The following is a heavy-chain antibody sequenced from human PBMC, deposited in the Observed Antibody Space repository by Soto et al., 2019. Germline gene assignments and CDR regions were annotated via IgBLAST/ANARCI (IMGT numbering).Heavy chain of an antibody. Sequence: GASVKVSCKASGGTFSSYAISWVRQAPGQGLEWMGGIIPIFGTANYAQKFQGRVTITADESTSTAYMELSSLRSEDTAVYYCAREGVVVVPDYYVLDVSGQGSTVTVSS. CDR1: GGTFSSYA. CDR3: AREGVVVVPDYYVLDV. CDR2: IIPIFGTA. D-gene: IGHD2-2*01. J-gene: IGHJ6*02. V-gene: IGHV1-69*13.